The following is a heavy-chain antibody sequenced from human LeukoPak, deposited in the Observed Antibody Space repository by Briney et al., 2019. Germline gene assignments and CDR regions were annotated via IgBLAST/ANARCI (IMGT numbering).Heavy chain of an antibody. CDR3: ARVSGGYYFDY. CDR2: ISYDGSNK. Sequence: GGSLRLSCAASGFTFSSYAMHWVRQAPGKGLEWVAVISYDGSNKYYADSVKGRFTISRDNSKNTLYLQMNSLRAEDTAVYYCARVSGGYYFDYWGQGTLVTVPS. CDR1: GFTFSSYA. V-gene: IGHV3-30*04. D-gene: IGHD4-23*01. J-gene: IGHJ4*02.